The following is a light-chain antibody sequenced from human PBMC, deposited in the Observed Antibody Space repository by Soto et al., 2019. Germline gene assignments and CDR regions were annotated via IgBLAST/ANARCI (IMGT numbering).Light chain of an antibody. Sequence: EIVLTQSPGTLSLSPGERATLSCRASQSVSSSYLAWYQQKPGQAPRLLIYGASSRATGIPDRFSGSGSGTDFTLTISRLEPEDFAVYYCQRYGSSRTFGQATKVEIK. CDR2: GAS. CDR3: QRYGSSRT. V-gene: IGKV3-20*01. CDR1: QSVSSSY. J-gene: IGKJ1*01.